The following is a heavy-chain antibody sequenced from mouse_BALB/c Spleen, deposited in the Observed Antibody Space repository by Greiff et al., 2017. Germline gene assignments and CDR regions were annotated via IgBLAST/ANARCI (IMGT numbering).Heavy chain of an antibody. CDR3: ARGGTTVVATDWYFDV. D-gene: IGHD1-1*01. Sequence: DLVKPGASVKLSCKASGYTFTSYWINWITQRPGQGLVWIGRIAPGSGSTYYNEMFKGKATLTVDTSSSTAYIQLSSLSSEDSAVYFCARGGTTVVATDWYFDVWGAGTTVTVSS. J-gene: IGHJ1*01. CDR1: GYTFTSYW. V-gene: IGHV1S41*01. CDR2: IAPGSGST.